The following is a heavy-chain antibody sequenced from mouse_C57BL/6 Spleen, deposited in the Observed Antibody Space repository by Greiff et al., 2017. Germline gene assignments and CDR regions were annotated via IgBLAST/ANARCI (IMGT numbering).Heavy chain of an antibody. V-gene: IGHV1-82*01. J-gene: IGHJ3*01. CDR1: GYAFSSSW. CDR3: ARYADDYTWFAY. D-gene: IGHD2-4*01. Sequence: VKLQESGPELVKPGASVKISCKASGYAFSSSWMNWVKQRPGKGLEWIGRIYPGDGDTNYNGKFKGKATLTADKSSSTAYMQLSSLTSEDSAVYFCARYADDYTWFAYWGQGTLVTVSA. CDR2: IYPGDGDT.